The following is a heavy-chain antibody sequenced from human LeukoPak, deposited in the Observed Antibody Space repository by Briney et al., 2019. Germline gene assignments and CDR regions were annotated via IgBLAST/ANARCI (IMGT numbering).Heavy chain of an antibody. Sequence: SETLSLTYTVSGGSISSSSYYWGWIRQPPGKGLEWIGSIYYSGSTYYNPSLKSRVTISVDTSKNQFSLKLSSVTAADTAVYYCARDPSMIRGENTPYFDYWGQGTLVTVSS. J-gene: IGHJ4*02. CDR1: GGSISSSSYY. CDR2: IYYSGST. V-gene: IGHV4-39*07. D-gene: IGHD3-10*01. CDR3: ARDPSMIRGENTPYFDY.